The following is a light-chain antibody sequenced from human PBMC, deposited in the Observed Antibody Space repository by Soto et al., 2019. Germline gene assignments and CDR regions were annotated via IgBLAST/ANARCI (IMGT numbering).Light chain of an antibody. J-gene: IGKJ1*01. V-gene: IGKV3-15*01. CDR1: QSVTST. CDR3: HQYDHWPQT. CDR2: ATS. Sequence: TPSPGTLSLSPGERATLSCRAVQSVTSTYMAWYQQKPGQAPRLLIYATSFRAPGIPARFSGSGSGTDFTLTISSLQSEDFAVYYCHQYDHWPQTFGQGTKVDIK.